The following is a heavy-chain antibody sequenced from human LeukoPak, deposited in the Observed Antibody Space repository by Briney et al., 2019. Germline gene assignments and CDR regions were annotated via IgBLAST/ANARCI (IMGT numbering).Heavy chain of an antibody. Sequence: GGSLRLSCAASGFTFSSYAMHWVCQAPGKGLEWVAVISYDGSNKYYADSVKGRFTISRDNSKNTVYLQMNSLRAEDTALYYCARDYYDSGSYGYFDYWGQGTLVTVSS. CDR1: GFTFSSYA. J-gene: IGHJ4*02. V-gene: IGHV3-30-3*01. CDR2: ISYDGSNK. CDR3: ARDYYDSGSYGYFDY. D-gene: IGHD3-10*01.